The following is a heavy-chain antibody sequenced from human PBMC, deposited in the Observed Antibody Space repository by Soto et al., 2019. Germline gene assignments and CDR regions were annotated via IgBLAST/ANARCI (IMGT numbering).Heavy chain of an antibody. V-gene: IGHV1-18*01. Sequence: QVQLVQSGAEVKKPGASVTVSCKTSGYTFSNYGINWVRQAPGQGLEWRGWISGYNVNTNYAQTVQGRVTMTTDTSTGTVYMELRSLKSDATAIYYCSRFIMVGGWFDPNYYHGMDVWGQGTTVTVSS. CDR2: ISGYNVNT. D-gene: IGHD6-19*01. CDR3: SRFIMVGGWFDPNYYHGMDV. CDR1: GYTFSNYG. J-gene: IGHJ6*02.